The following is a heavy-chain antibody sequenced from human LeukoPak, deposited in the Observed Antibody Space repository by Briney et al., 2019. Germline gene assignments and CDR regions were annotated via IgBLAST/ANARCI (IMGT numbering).Heavy chain of an antibody. V-gene: IGHV3-23*01. CDR3: AKGGQWLANTFDY. CDR1: GFTFSSYG. CDR2: ISGSGGST. Sequence: GGSLRLSCAASGFTFSSYGMSWVRQAPGRGLEWVSAISGSGGSTYYADSVKGRFTISRDNSKNTLYLQMNSLRAEDTAVYYCAKGGQWLANTFDYWGQGTLVTVSS. D-gene: IGHD6-19*01. J-gene: IGHJ4*02.